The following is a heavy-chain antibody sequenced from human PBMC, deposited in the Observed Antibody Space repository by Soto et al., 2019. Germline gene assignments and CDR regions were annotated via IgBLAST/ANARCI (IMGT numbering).Heavy chain of an antibody. Sequence: EVRLLESGGGLVQPGGSLRLSCAASGITISNYPMSWVRQPPGKGLDWVPGIAGSGDRTYYGDSATGRFTISKDISKNSVCIQLDSLGVEDSAVYFCAKHDVGYAPPAPHLGPGTLITLSS. CDR3: AKHDVGYAPPAPH. CDR2: IAGSGDRT. CDR1: GITISNYP. J-gene: IGHJ1*01. D-gene: IGHD3-16*01. V-gene: IGHV3-23*01.